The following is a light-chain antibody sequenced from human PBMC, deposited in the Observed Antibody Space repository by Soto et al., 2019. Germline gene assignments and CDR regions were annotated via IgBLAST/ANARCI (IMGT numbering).Light chain of an antibody. J-gene: IGLJ2*01. V-gene: IGLV2-8*01. CDR3: NSYAGSNNLV. CDR1: NSDVGAYNF. CDR2: EVT. Sequence: QSVLTQPPSASGSPGQSVTISCTGTNSDVGAYNFVSWYQQHPGKAPKLIIYEVTKRPSGVPDRFSGSKSGNTASLTVSGLQAEDEADYYCNSYAGSNNLVFGGGTKLTVL.